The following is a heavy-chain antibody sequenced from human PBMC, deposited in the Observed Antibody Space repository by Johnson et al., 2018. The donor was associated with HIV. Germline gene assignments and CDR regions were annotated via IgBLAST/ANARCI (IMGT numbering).Heavy chain of an antibody. J-gene: IGHJ3*02. Sequence: DVQVVESGGGLVQPGGSLRLSCAASGFTFSSYAMSWVRQAPGKGLEWVSAISGSGGSTYYADSVKGRFTISRDNSKNTLYLQMNSLRAEDTAVYYCARDLTARSSALVIWGQGTMVTVSS. V-gene: IGHV3-23*04. CDR2: ISGSGGST. CDR1: GFTFSSYA. D-gene: IGHD6-6*01. CDR3: ARDLTARSSALVI.